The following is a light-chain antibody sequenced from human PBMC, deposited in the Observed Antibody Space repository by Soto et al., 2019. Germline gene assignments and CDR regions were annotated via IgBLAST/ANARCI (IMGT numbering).Light chain of an antibody. J-gene: IGKJ1*01. V-gene: IGKV3-15*01. CDR1: QSVSDK. CDR2: GAS. CDR3: QQYNKWPLA. Sequence: IVMTQSPATLSVSPGERATLSRRASQSVSDKLAWYQQKPGQTPRLLIYGASTRATDIPDRFSGSGSGTEFTLTVTSLQSEDFAVYYCQQYNKWPLAFGQGTKVEIK.